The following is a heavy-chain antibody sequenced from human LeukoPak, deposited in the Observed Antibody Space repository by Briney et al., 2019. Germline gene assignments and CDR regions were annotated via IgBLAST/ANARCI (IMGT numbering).Heavy chain of an antibody. V-gene: IGHV3-53*01. D-gene: IGHD2-15*01. J-gene: IGHJ4*02. CDR2: IYSGGNT. CDR1: GFTVSNNY. Sequence: GGSLRLSCAASGFTVSNNYMMWVRQAPGKGLEWVSLIYSGGNTHYADSVKGRFTISRDNSKNTLYLQMNSLRAEDTAVYYCAKGGIGCSGGSCYYLFDYWGQGTLVTVSS. CDR3: AKGGIGCSGGSCYYLFDY.